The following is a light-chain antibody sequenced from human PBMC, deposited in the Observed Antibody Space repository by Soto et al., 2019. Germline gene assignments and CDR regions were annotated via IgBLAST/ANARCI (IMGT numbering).Light chain of an antibody. CDR1: NIGSKS. J-gene: IGLJ1*01. CDR3: QVWDSSSDHYV. Sequence: ELTQPPSVSVAPGKTARITCGGNNIGSKSVHWYQQKPGQAPVLVIYYDSDRPSGIPERFSGSNSGNTATLTISRVEAGDEAYYYSQVWDSSSDHYVFGTGTKLTVL. V-gene: IGLV3-21*04. CDR2: YDS.